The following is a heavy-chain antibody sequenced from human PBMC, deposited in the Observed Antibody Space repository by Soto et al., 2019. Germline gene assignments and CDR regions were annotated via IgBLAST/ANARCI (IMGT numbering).Heavy chain of an antibody. CDR1: GYTVTRYS. CDR2: MNPNSGNT. J-gene: IGHJ6*02. V-gene: IGHV1-8*01. D-gene: IGHD3-3*01. CDR3: ARGGSITIPLDV. Sequence: SVKVSCKAPGYTVTRYSINWVPQATGQGLEWMGWMNPNSGNTGYAQKFQGRVTMTRNTSISTAYMELSSLRSEDTAVYYCARGGSITIPLDVWGQGTTVTVSS.